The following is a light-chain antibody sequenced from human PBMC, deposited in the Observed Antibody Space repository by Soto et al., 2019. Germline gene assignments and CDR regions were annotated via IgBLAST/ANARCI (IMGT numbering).Light chain of an antibody. CDR1: SSDVGGYNY. V-gene: IGLV2-14*01. CDR2: EVS. CDR3: SSYSISTAYL. J-gene: IGLJ1*01. Sequence: QSVLTQPASVSGSPGQSITISCTGTSSDVGGYNYVSWYQQHPGKAPKLMIYEVSNRPSGVSNRFFGSKSGNTASLTISGLQAEDEADYFCSSYSISTAYLFGTGTKVTVL.